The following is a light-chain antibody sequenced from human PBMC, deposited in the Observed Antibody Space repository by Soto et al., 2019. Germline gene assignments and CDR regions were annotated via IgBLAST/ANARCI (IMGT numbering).Light chain of an antibody. CDR2: AAS. V-gene: IGKV1-27*01. CDR3: QKYNSAPLT. J-gene: IGKJ4*01. Sequence: IQGTQCPSSLSESLVARVTITCRANQAIGVYLAWFQQQPGKVPKLLIYAASALQSGVPSRFSGSGSGTDFTLTISSLQPEDIATYYCQKYNSAPLTFGGGTKVEI. CDR1: QAIGVY.